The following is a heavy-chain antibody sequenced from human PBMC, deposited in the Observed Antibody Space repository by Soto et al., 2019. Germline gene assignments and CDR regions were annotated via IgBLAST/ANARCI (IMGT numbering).Heavy chain of an antibody. Sequence: PGGSLRPSFQPSGFTFSTYTMNWFRQAPGKGLEWVSSISSSISYIYYADSVKGRFTISRDNAKNSLYLQMNSLRAEDTAVYYCARDPSRWYWFDPWGQGTLVTVSS. CDR1: GFTFSTYT. J-gene: IGHJ5*02. V-gene: IGHV3-21*01. CDR2: ISSSISYI. CDR3: ARDPSRWYWFDP. D-gene: IGHD6-13*01.